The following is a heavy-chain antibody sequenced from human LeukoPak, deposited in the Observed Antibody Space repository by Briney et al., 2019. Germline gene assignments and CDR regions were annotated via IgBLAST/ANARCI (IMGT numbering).Heavy chain of an antibody. Sequence: GASVKVSCKASGYNFISYGVSWVRQAPGQGLEWMGCVSTYNGNTNYAQNLQYKVTMTTDPATSTAYMELTNLRSGDTAVYYCARSGYCSSSSCYRESDGLDFWGQGTMVTVSS. V-gene: IGHV1-18*01. CDR3: ARSGYCSSSSCYRESDGLDF. D-gene: IGHD2-2*01. J-gene: IGHJ3*01. CDR2: VSTYNGNT. CDR1: GYNFISYG.